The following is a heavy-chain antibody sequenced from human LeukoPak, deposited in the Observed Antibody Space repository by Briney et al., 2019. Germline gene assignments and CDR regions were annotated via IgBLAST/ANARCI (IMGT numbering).Heavy chain of an antibody. J-gene: IGHJ4*02. Sequence: ASVKVSCKASGYTFTSYAMHWVRQAPGQRLEWMGWINAGNGNTKYSQKFQGRVTIIRDTSADTAYMELSSLRSEDTAVYYCARLKYCTNGVCYAGLDYWGQGTLVTVSS. V-gene: IGHV1-3*01. CDR2: INAGNGNT. CDR3: ARLKYCTNGVCYAGLDY. CDR1: GYTFTSYA. D-gene: IGHD2-8*01.